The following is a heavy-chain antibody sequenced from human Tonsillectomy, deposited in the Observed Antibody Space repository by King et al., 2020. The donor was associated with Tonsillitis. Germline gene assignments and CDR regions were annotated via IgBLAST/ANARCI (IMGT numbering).Heavy chain of an antibody. J-gene: IGHJ6*02. D-gene: IGHD3-16*02. CDR1: GYTLSELS. CDR2: FDPEDGET. CDR3: ATRVPYVWGSYRQPAYGMDV. Sequence: VQLVQSGAEVKKPGASVKVSCKVSGYTLSELSMHWVRQAPGKGLEWMGGFDPEDGETIYAQKFQGRVTMTEDTSTDTAYMELSSLRSEDTAVYYCATRVPYVWGSYRQPAYGMDVWGQGTTVTVSS. V-gene: IGHV1-24*01.